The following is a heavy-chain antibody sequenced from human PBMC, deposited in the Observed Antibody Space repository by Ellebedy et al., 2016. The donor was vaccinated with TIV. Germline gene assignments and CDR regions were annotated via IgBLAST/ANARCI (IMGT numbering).Heavy chain of an antibody. V-gene: IGHV4-59*12. CDR3: AREGSWYSGDY. J-gene: IGHJ4*02. Sequence: SETLSLXCAVYGGSFSGYYWSWIRQPPGKGLEWIGYLYYSGSTNYNPSLKSRVTISLDTSKNQFSLKLSSVTAADTAVYYCAREGSWYSGDYWGQGTLVTVSS. CDR1: GGSFSGYY. CDR2: LYYSGST. D-gene: IGHD6-13*01.